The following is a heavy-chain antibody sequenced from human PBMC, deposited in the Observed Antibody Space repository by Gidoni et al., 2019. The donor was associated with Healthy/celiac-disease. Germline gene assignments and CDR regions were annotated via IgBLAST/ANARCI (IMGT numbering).Heavy chain of an antibody. CDR2: ISSSSSTI. V-gene: IGHV3-48*01. Sequence: EVQLVESGGGLVQPGGSLRLSCAASGFPFSSYSMNWVRQAPGKGLEWVSYISSSSSTIYYADSVKGRFTISRDNAKNSLYLQMNSLRAEDTAVYYCARDPGGLDIVVVWGQGTLVTVSS. J-gene: IGHJ4*02. CDR1: GFPFSSYS. CDR3: ARDPGGLDIVVV. D-gene: IGHD2-15*01.